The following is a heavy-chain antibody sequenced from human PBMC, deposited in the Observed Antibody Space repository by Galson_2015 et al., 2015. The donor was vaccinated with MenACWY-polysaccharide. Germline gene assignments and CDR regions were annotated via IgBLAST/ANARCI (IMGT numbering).Heavy chain of an antibody. D-gene: IGHD5-18*01. CDR3: AREVDTAMATGISYYYGMDV. CDR2: IDPKRGGT. Sequence: SVKVSCKASGYIFTDFYIHWVREAPGQGLEWVGWIDPKRGGTNYAQKFQGRVTMTRDTSTSTAYLELSSLRADDTAVYYCAREVDTAMATGISYYYGMDVWGQGTTVTVSS. J-gene: IGHJ6*02. CDR1: GYIFTDFY. V-gene: IGHV1-2*02.